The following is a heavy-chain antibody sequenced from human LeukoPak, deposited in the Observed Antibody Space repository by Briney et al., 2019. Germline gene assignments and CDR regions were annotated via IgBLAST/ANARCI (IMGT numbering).Heavy chain of an antibody. Sequence: GGSLRLSCAASGFTFSSYSMNWVRQAPGKGLEWVSSISSSSSYIYYADSVKGRFTISRDNAKNSLYLQMNSLRAEDTAVYYCERDYGSGSYYNRNFDYWGQGTLVTVSS. V-gene: IGHV3-21*01. CDR3: ERDYGSGSYYNRNFDY. J-gene: IGHJ4*02. CDR1: GFTFSSYS. D-gene: IGHD3-10*01. CDR2: ISSSSSYI.